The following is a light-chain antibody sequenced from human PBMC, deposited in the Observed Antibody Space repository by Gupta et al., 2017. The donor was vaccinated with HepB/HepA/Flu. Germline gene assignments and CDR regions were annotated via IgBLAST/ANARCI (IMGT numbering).Light chain of an antibody. CDR2: GAS. Sequence: LSAGHCASLSCRASQSVSSCYLAWYQQKPGQAPRPVIYGASSRATGIPDRFSGSGSGTDFTLTISRLEPEAFAVYYCQQYGSSPPFTFGPGTKVDIK. CDR1: QSVSSCY. V-gene: IGKV3-20*01. CDR3: QQYGSSPPFT. J-gene: IGKJ3*01.